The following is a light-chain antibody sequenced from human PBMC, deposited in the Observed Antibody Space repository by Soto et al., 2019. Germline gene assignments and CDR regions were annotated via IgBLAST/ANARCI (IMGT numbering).Light chain of an antibody. V-gene: IGKV1-33*01. J-gene: IGKJ1*01. CDR3: QQYENLPWT. CDR1: QDINNY. CDR2: DAS. Sequence: DLQMTQSPSSLSASVGDRVTITCQASQDINNYLNWYQQKPGKAPKLLIYDASNLETGVPSRFSGSGSGTGFTFRISSLQPEDIATYYCQQYENLPWTFGQGTKVEVK.